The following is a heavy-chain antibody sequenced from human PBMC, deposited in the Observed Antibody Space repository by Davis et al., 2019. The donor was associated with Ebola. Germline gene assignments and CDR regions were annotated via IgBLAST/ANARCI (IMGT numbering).Heavy chain of an antibody. Sequence: GESLKISCSASGFTLRTHAMHWVRQAPGKGLESVAVISFDGSKKYYADSVKGRFTISRDTSSNTVFLQMSGLGVDDTALYYCAGDRGAGYSASSGYYGLDVWGQGTTVTVSS. CDR3: AGDRGAGYSASSGYYGLDV. V-gene: IGHV3-30-3*01. D-gene: IGHD1-26*01. J-gene: IGHJ6*02. CDR1: GFTLRTHA. CDR2: ISFDGSKK.